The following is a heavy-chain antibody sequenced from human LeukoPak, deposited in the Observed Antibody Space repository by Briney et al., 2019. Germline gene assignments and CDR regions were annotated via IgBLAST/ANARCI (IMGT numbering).Heavy chain of an antibody. CDR2: MREDGREI. J-gene: IGHJ4*02. Sequence: GESLRLSCVASGFPYDVQTMSWVRQAPGKGLEWVASMREDGREIHYVDSVKGRFTISRDNPKNSLYLQMNSLRAEDTAVYYCARGGATGGRFENWGQGTLVTVSS. CDR3: ARGGATGGRFEN. CDR1: GFPYDVQT. V-gene: IGHV3-7*01. D-gene: IGHD1-26*01.